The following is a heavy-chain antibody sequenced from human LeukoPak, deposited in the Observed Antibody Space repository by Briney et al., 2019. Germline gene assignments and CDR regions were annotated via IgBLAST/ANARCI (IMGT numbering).Heavy chain of an antibody. J-gene: IGHJ5*02. CDR3: ARGPTGTRFDP. Sequence: GGSLRLSCAASGFSFSGYGMHWVRQAPGKGLEWVAIIRYDGSNEYYADSVKGRFTISRDKSKNTLSLQMNGLRAEDTAVYYCARGPTGTRFDPWGQGTLVTVSS. V-gene: IGHV3-30*02. D-gene: IGHD1-1*01. CDR1: GFSFSGYG. CDR2: IRYDGSNE.